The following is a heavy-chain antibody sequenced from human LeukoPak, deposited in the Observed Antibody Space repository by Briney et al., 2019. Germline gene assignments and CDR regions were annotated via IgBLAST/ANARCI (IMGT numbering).Heavy chain of an antibody. CDR1: GFTFSSYS. J-gene: IGHJ3*02. CDR3: AKDSTSGSYADAFDI. D-gene: IGHD1-26*01. CDR2: ISSSSSYI. Sequence: GGSLRLSCAASGFTFSSYSMNWVRQAPGKGLEWVSSISSSSSYIYYADSVKGRFTISRDNAKNSLYLQMNSLRAEDTALYYCAKDSTSGSYADAFDIWGQGTMVTVSS. V-gene: IGHV3-21*04.